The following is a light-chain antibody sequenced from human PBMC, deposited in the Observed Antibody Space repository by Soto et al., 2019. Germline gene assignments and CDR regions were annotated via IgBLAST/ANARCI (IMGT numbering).Light chain of an antibody. CDR2: AAS. V-gene: IGKV1-39*01. Sequence: DIHVTQSPTSLSAYVEDRDTISCVASQSISSYLNGYQQKPGKAPKLLIYAASSLQSGVPSRFSGSGSGTDFTLTISSLQPEDVTSYYCPLSYITLMPFGQGT. CDR3: PLSYITLMP. J-gene: IGKJ1*01. CDR1: QSISSY.